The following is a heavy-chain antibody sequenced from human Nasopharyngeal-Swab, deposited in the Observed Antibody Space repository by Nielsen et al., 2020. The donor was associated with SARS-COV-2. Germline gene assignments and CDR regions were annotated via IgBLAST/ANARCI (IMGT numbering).Heavy chain of an antibody. CDR2: INHSGST. D-gene: IGHD4-11*01. CDR1: GGSFSDYY. V-gene: IGHV4-34*01. CDR3: ARDNHDYN. Sequence: SETLSLTCAVYGGSFSDYYWSWIRQPPGKGLEWIGEINHSGSTNYSPSLKSRVTISAHTSKNQFSLKLSSVTAADTAVYYCARDNHDYNWGQGTLVTVSS. J-gene: IGHJ4*02.